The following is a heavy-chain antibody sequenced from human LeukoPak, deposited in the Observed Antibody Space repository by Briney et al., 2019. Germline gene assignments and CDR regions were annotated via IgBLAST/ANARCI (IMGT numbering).Heavy chain of an antibody. CDR1: GYTFTGFY. CDR3: ARHWQWPQYYFSY. CDR2: ISAYNGNT. Sequence: ASVKVSCKASGYTFTGFYMHWVRQAPGQGLEWMGWISAYNGNTNYAQKLQGRVTMTIDTSTSTAYMELRSLRSDDTAVYYCARHWQWPQYYFSYWGQGTLVTVSS. J-gene: IGHJ4*02. D-gene: IGHD6-19*01. V-gene: IGHV1-18*04.